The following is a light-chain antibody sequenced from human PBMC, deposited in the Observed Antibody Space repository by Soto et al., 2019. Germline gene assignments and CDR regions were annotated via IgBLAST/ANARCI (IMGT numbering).Light chain of an antibody. CDR3: QEYSSWWT. V-gene: IGKV3-15*01. J-gene: IGKJ1*01. CDR1: QYVGTN. Sequence: EIVMTQSPDTVSVSPGEEATLSCRTSQYVGTNLAWYQHKPGQAPSLRISGAFTRSTGVPARFSGGGSWTEFTSTISSLQSEDLAVYYCQEYSSWWTFGQGTKVEI. CDR2: GAF.